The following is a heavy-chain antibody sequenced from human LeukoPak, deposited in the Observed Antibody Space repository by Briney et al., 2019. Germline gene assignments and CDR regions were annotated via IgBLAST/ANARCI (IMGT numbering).Heavy chain of an antibody. Sequence: TSETLSLTCTVSGGSISSYYWSWIRQPPGKGLEWIGYIYYSGSTNYNPSLKSRVTISVDTSKNQFSLKLSSVTAADTAVYYCARGRMWWLPIRGIYYYYMDVWGKGTTVTISS. D-gene: IGHD2-21*01. CDR2: IYYSGST. CDR1: GGSISSYY. V-gene: IGHV4-59*01. CDR3: ARGRMWWLPIRGIYYYYMDV. J-gene: IGHJ6*03.